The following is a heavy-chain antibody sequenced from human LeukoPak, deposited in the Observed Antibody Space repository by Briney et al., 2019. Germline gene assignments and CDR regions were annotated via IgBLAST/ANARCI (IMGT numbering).Heavy chain of an antibody. J-gene: IGHJ4*02. V-gene: IGHV4-59*01. Sequence: SETLSLTCTVSGGSISSYYWSWIRQPPGKGLEWIGYIYYSGSTNYNPSLKSRVTISVDTSKNQFSLKLSSVTAVDTAVYYCARSRITMVRGVIDYYFDYWGQGTLVTVSS. CDR1: GGSISSYY. D-gene: IGHD3-10*01. CDR2: IYYSGST. CDR3: ARSRITMVRGVIDYYFDY.